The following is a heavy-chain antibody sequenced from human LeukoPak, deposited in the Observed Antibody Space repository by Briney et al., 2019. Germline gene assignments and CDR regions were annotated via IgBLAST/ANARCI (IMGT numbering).Heavy chain of an antibody. CDR2: IRYDGSNK. CDR3: AKDGDSSGWYKDYYYYYYMDV. D-gene: IGHD6-19*01. CDR1: GFTFSSYG. Sequence: QPGGSLRLSCAASGFTFSSYGMHWVRQAPGKGLEWVAFIRYDGSNKYYADSVKGRFTISRDNSKNTLYLQMNSLRAEDTAVYYCAKDGDSSGWYKDYYYYYYMDVWGKGTTVTVS. J-gene: IGHJ6*03. V-gene: IGHV3-30*02.